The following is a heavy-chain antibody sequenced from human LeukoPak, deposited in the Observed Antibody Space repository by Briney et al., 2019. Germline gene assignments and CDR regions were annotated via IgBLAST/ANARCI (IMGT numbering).Heavy chain of an antibody. D-gene: IGHD3-9*01. CDR3: AKAILTGSYRGYFDY. Sequence: HPGGSLRLSCAASGFTFSIYAMTWVRQAPGKGLEWVSAISGSGSTTYYADSVKGRFTISRDNSKNTLYLQMNSLRAEDTAVYYCAKAILTGSYRGYFDYWGQGTLVTVSS. J-gene: IGHJ4*02. V-gene: IGHV3-23*01. CDR2: ISGSGSTT. CDR1: GFTFSIYA.